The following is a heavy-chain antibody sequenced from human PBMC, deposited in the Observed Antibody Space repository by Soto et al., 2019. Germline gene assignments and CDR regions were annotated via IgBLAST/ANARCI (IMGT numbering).Heavy chain of an antibody. V-gene: IGHV1-69*02. Sequence: SVKVSCKASGGTFSSYTISWVRQAPGQGLEWMGRIIPILGIANYAQKFQGRVTITADKSTSTAYMELSSVTAVDTAVYYCARARLTTMAHDYWGQGTLVTVSS. CDR1: GGTFSSYT. J-gene: IGHJ4*02. CDR3: ARARLTTMAHDY. CDR2: IIPILGIA. D-gene: IGHD5-18*01.